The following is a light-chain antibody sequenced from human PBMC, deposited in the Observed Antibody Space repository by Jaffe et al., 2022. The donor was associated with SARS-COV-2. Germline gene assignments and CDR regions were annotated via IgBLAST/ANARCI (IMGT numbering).Light chain of an antibody. Sequence: DIQMTQSPSTLSASVGDRVTITCRASQTISSWLAWYQQKPGRAPKLLIYKASSLESGVPPRFSGSGSGTEFTLTISSLQPDDFAAYYCQQYKSYSWTFGQGTKVEIK. CDR3: QQYKSYSWT. CDR1: QTISSW. CDR2: KAS. V-gene: IGKV1-5*03. J-gene: IGKJ1*01.